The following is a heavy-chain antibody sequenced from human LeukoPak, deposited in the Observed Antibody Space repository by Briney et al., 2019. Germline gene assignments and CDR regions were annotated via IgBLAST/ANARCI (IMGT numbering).Heavy chain of an antibody. J-gene: IGHJ5*02. V-gene: IGHV4-59*01. CDR1: GASISSYY. Sequence: SQTLSLTCTVSGASISSYYWGSVRQPPGNWLEWIGYIYYSRSTNYHPFLKSRVTISVDTSKNQFSLKLSSVTAAETAVYYCARGLLIYGSGSYTWFDPWGQGTLVTVSS. CDR2: IYYSRST. D-gene: IGHD3-10*01. CDR3: ARGLLIYGSGSYTWFDP.